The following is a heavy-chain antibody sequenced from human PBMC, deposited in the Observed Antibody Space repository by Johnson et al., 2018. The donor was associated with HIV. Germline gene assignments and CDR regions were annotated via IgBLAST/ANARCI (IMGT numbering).Heavy chain of an antibody. CDR1: GFTFDDYG. Sequence: VQLVESGGGVVQPGGSLRLSCAASGFTFDDYGMSWVRQAPGKGLEWVSGINWNGGSTGYADSVKGRFTISRDNAKNSLYLQMNSLRAEDTAVYYWAKIGGGRWPRAAAFGSWGQGTMVTVSS. V-gene: IGHV3-20*04. J-gene: IGHJ3*02. CDR2: INWNGGST. D-gene: IGHD3-10*01. CDR3: AKIGGGRWPRAAAFGS.